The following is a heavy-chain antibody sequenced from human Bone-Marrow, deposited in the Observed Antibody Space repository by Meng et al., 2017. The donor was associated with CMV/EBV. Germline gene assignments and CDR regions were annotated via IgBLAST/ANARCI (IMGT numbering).Heavy chain of an antibody. Sequence: GESLKISCAASGFIFRSYTMNWVRQAPGKGLEWVSSISSSSSYIYYADSVKGRFTISRDNAKNSLYLQMNSLRAEDTAVYYCARSSGWYIDDAFDIWGQGTMVTVSS. V-gene: IGHV3-21*01. J-gene: IGHJ3*02. CDR2: ISSSSSYI. D-gene: IGHD6-19*01. CDR1: GFIFRSYT. CDR3: ARSSGWYIDDAFDI.